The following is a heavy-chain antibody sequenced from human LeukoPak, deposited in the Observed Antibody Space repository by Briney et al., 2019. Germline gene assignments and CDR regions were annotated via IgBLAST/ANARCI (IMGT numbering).Heavy chain of an antibody. D-gene: IGHD6-19*01. J-gene: IGHJ6*02. CDR1: GFTFSSYS. CDR3: ARDRIPVASRGMDV. CDR2: ISSSSSTI. Sequence: GGSLRLSCAASGFTFSSYSMNWVRQAPGKGLEWVSYISSSSSTIYYADSVKGGFTISRDNAKNSLYLQMKSLRAEDTAVYYCARDRIPVASRGMDVWGQGTTVTVSS. V-gene: IGHV3-48*04.